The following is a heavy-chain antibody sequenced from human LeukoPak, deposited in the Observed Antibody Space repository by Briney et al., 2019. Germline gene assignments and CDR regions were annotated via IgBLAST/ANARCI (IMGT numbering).Heavy chain of an antibody. V-gene: IGHV3-30-3*01. CDR2: VSNDGNNK. J-gene: IGHJ5*02. Sequence: GGSLRLSCAVSGFTFINHVMHWVRQAPGKGLEWLAIVSNDGNNKYYADSVKGRFTISRDNSKNTLYLQMNSLRVEDTAVYYCAKGGRGHWSDPWGQGTLVTVSS. CDR3: AKGGRGHWSDP. D-gene: IGHD3-10*01. CDR1: GFTFINHV.